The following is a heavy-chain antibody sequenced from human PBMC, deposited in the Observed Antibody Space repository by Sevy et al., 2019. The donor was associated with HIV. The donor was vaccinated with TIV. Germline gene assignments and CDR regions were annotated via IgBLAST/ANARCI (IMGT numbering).Heavy chain of an antibody. Sequence: GGSLRLSCTASGFTFGDYCMSWVRQAPGKGLEWVALLKSGVYGGTVDHAAFVRGTFFISRDDSKTIAYLQMTDLKTEDTGVYYCTRWKAAQSIFDYWGQGALVTVSS. CDR3: TRWKAAQSIFDY. CDR2: LKSGVYGGTV. D-gene: IGHD6-13*01. J-gene: IGHJ4*02. V-gene: IGHV3-49*04. CDR1: GFTFGDYC.